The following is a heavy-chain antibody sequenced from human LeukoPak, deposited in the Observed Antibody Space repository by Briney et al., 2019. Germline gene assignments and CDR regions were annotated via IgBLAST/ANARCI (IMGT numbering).Heavy chain of an antibody. Sequence: PGGSLRLSCAASGFTFSSHAMTWVRQAPGKGLEWVSSIDSSGDYTFYADSVKGRFTISRDNSKDTLYLQVSGLRAEETAIYYCRKEFSSSWFFWGQGTLVTVSS. CDR2: IDSSGDYT. V-gene: IGHV3-23*01. D-gene: IGHD6-13*01. J-gene: IGHJ4*02. CDR1: GFTFSSHA. CDR3: RKEFSSSWFF.